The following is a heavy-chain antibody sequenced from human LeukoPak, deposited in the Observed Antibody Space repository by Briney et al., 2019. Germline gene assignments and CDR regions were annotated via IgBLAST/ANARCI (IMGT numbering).Heavy chain of an antibody. CDR1: GFTFSGYW. D-gene: IGHD3-16*01. CDR3: ARGGGLDV. V-gene: IGHV3-7*03. J-gene: IGHJ6*02. CDR2: INHNGNVN. Sequence: GGSLRLSCAASGFTFSGYWMNWARQAPGKGLEWVASINHNGNVNYYVDSVKGRFTISRDNAKNSLYLQMSNLRAEDTAVYFCARGGGLDVWGQGATVTVSS.